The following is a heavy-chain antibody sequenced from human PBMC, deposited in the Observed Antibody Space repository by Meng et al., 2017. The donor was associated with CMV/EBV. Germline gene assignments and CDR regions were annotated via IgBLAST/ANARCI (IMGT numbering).Heavy chain of an antibody. J-gene: IGHJ4*02. V-gene: IGHV3-33*06. D-gene: IGHD3-22*01. Sequence: SGAGSGFTFSSYGMHWVRQATGKGLEWVAVIWYDGSNKYYADSVKGRFTISRDNSKNTLYLQMNSLRAEDTAVYYCAKGDSSGYYFDYWGQGTLVTVSS. CDR2: IWYDGSNK. CDR3: AKGDSSGYYFDY. CDR1: GFTFSSYG.